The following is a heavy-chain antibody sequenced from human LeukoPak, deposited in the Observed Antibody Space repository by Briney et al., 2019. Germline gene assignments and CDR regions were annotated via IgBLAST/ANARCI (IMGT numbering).Heavy chain of an antibody. Sequence: PGGSLRLSCAASGFTFSSNAIHWVRQAPGKGLEWVAMILSDGNNDYYADSVKGRFTISRDNSKNTLYLQMNSLRSEDTAVYYCARDRTNSGGWHPFFDYWGQGTLVAVSS. V-gene: IGHV3-30*03. CDR2: ILSDGNND. D-gene: IGHD2-15*01. CDR3: ARDRTNSGGWHPFFDY. J-gene: IGHJ4*02. CDR1: GFTFSSNA.